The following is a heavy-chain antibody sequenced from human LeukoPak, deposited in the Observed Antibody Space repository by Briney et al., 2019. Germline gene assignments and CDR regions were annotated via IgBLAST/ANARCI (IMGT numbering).Heavy chain of an antibody. Sequence: ASVKVSCKASGYTFTSYGISWVRQAPGQGLEWMGWTSAYNGNTNYAQKLQGRVTMTTDTFTSTAYMELRSLRSDDTAVYYCARDHRYYDSSGYYYKSHYYYYYMDVWGKGTTVTVSS. J-gene: IGHJ6*03. D-gene: IGHD3-22*01. CDR1: GYTFTSYG. CDR3: ARDHRYYDSSGYYYKSHYYYYYMDV. V-gene: IGHV1-18*01. CDR2: TSAYNGNT.